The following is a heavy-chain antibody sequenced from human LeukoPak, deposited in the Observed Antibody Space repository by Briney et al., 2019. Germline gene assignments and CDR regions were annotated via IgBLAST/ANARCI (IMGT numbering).Heavy chain of an antibody. D-gene: IGHD3-22*01. J-gene: IGHJ4*02. CDR3: ARDLRQGTYYYDSSGEDTDY. CDR2: ISAYNGNT. V-gene: IGHV1-18*01. Sequence: ASVKVSCKASGYTFTSYGISWVRQAPGQGLEWMGWISAYNGNTNYAQKLQGRVTMTTDTSTSTAYMELRSLRSDDTAVYYCARDLRQGTYYYDSSGEDTDYWGQGILVTVSS. CDR1: GYTFTSYG.